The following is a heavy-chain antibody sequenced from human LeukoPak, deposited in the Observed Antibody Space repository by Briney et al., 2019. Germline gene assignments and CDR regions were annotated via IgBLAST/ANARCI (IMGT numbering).Heavy chain of an antibody. CDR1: GGSISSSSYY. V-gene: IGHV4-39*07. Sequence: SETLSLTCTVSGGSISSSSYYWGWIRQPPGKGLEWIGSIYYSGSTYYNPSLKSRVTISVDTSKNQFSLKLSSVTAADTAVYYCARDRSGSGSSNSHFDYWGQGTLVTVSP. J-gene: IGHJ4*02. CDR2: IYYSGST. CDR3: ARDRSGSGSSNSHFDY. D-gene: IGHD3-10*01.